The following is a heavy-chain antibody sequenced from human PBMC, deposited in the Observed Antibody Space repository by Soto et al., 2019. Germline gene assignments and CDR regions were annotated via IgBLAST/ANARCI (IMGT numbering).Heavy chain of an antibody. V-gene: IGHV3-30-3*01. J-gene: IGHJ6*02. CDR2: ISYDGSNK. CDR1: GFTFSSYA. CDR3: ARAAPIYYYYSGMDV. Sequence: GXSLRLSCAASGFTFSSYAMHWVVQAPGKGLEWVAVISYDGSNKYYADSVKGRFTISRDNSKNTLYLQMNSLRADDTAVYHCARAAPIYYYYSGMDVWGQGTTVTVSS.